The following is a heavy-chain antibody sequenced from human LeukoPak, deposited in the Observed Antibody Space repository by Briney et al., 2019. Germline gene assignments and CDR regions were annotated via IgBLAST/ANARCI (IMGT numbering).Heavy chain of an antibody. J-gene: IGHJ4*02. CDR3: ARGGWNKFDY. D-gene: IGHD2-15*01. CDR2: IYHNGNT. CDR1: GYSISSGYY. V-gene: IGHV4-38-2*01. Sequence: SETLSLTCAVSGYSISSGYYWGWIRQPPRKGLEWIGSIYHNGNTYYNPSLKSRVTISVDTSKNQFSLKLSSVTAADTAVYYCARGGWNKFDYWGQGTLVTVSS.